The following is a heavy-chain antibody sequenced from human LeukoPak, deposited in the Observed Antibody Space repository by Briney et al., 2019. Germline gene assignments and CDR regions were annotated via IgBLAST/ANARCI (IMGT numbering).Heavy chain of an antibody. J-gene: IGHJ4*02. CDR2: IYYSGST. CDR1: GGSISSGDYY. D-gene: IGHD3-3*01. Sequence: SQTLSLTCTVSGGSISSGDYYWSRIRRPPGKGLEWIGYIYYSGSTYYNPSLKSRVTISVDTSKNQFSLKLSSVTAADTAVYYCARVYSIFGVVKYYFDYWGQGTLVTVSS. V-gene: IGHV4-30-4*01. CDR3: ARVYSIFGVVKYYFDY.